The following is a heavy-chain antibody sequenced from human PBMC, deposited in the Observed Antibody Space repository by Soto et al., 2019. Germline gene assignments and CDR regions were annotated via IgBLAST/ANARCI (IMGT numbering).Heavy chain of an antibody. V-gene: IGHV3-23*01. CDR1: AFTFSSYA. D-gene: IGHD6-6*01. J-gene: IGHJ3*02. CDR2: SSGSGGST. Sequence: SGGSLRLSCAASAFTFSSYAMSWVCQAPGKGLEWVSASSGSGGSTYYADSVKGRFTISRDNSKNTLYLQMNSLRAEDTAVYYFAKALAARSAVDRWGQGTMGNV. CDR3: AKALAARSAVDR.